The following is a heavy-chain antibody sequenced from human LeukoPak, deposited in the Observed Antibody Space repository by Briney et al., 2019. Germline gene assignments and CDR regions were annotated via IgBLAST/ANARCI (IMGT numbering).Heavy chain of an antibody. D-gene: IGHD3-22*01. J-gene: IGHJ4*02. CDR2: MNPNSGIT. CDR1: GYTFTGYY. Sequence: VASVKVSCKASGYTFTGYYMHWVRQAPGQGLEWMGWMNPNSGITGYAQKFQGRVTISRNTSISTAYMELSSLRSEDTAVYYCAREDYYDSGSNDYWGQGTLVTVSS. CDR3: AREDYYDSGSNDY. V-gene: IGHV1-8*03.